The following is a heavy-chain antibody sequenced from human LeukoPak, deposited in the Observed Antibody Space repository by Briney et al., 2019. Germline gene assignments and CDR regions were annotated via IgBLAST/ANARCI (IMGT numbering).Heavy chain of an antibody. CDR1: GFTFGDYV. V-gene: IGHV3-23*01. CDR3: TKDRMGAIIFFDY. CDR2: ITGSGDRT. Sequence: GGSLRLSCTASGFTFGDYVMSWVRQAPGKGLEWVSTITGSGDRTYNADSLKGRFTISRDNFKNTLYLQMNSLTPEDTAVYYCTKDRMGAIIFFDYWGQGTLVTVSS. J-gene: IGHJ4*02. D-gene: IGHD1-26*01.